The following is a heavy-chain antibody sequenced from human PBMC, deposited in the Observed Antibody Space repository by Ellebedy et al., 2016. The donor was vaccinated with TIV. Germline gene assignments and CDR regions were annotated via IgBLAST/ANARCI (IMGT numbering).Heavy chain of an antibody. CDR2: INPHSGGT. CDR1: GYTFTGYY. V-gene: IGHV1-2*02. J-gene: IGHJ4*02. CDR3: AKGSGGWTEDYFDY. D-gene: IGHD6-19*01. Sequence: AASVKVSCKASGYTFTGYYMHWVRQAPGQGLEWMGWINPHSGGTNYAQKFQGRVTMTRDTSISTAYMELSRLRSDDTAVYYCAKGSGGWTEDYFDYWGQGTLVTVSS.